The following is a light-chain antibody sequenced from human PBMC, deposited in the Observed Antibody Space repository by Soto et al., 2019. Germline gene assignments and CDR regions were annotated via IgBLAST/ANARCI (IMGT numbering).Light chain of an antibody. CDR1: SSNIGGNS. CDR2: DDN. CDR3: GSWDSSLSAYV. Sequence: QSALTQPPSVSAAPGQKVTISCSGSSSNIGGNSVSWYQQLPGTAPKLLIYDDNKRPSGSPDRFSGSKSGTSATLGITGFQTGDAADYYCGSWDSSLSAYVFGTGTKGTVL. J-gene: IGLJ1*01. V-gene: IGLV1-51*01.